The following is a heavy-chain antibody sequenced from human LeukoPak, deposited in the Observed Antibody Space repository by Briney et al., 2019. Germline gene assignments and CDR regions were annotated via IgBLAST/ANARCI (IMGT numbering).Heavy chain of an antibody. CDR1: GGSFSGYY. V-gene: IGHV4-34*01. CDR2: INHSGST. Sequence: SETLSLTCAVYGGSFSGYYWSWIRQPPGKGLEWIGEINHSGSTNYNPSLKSRVTISVDTSKNQFSLKLSSVTAADTAVYYCARHSNSSSWYDYWGQGTLVTVSS. CDR3: ARHSNSSSWYDY. J-gene: IGHJ4*02. D-gene: IGHD6-13*01.